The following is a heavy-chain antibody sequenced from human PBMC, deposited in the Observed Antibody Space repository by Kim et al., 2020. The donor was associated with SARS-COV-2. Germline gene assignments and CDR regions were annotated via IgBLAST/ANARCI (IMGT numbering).Heavy chain of an antibody. CDR1: GGSFSGYY. Sequence: SETLSLTCAVYGGSFSGYYWSWIRQPPGKGLEWIGEIYHSGSTNYNPSLKSRVTISVDTSKNQFSLKLSSVTAADTAVYYCARVSFPEQLGRYWNGWVDSWGQGTLVTVSS. D-gene: IGHD6-13*01. CDR3: ARVSFPEQLGRYWNGWVDS. CDR2: IYHSGST. J-gene: IGHJ5*01. V-gene: IGHV4-34*01.